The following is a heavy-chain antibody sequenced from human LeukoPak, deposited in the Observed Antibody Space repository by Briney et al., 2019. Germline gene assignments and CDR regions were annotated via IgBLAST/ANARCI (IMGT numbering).Heavy chain of an antibody. V-gene: IGHV3-30*02. D-gene: IGHD3-22*01. CDR2: IRYDGSNK. CDR3: AKDITHSSGYGLVDY. CDR1: GFTFSSYG. J-gene: IGHJ4*02. Sequence: GGSLRLSCAASGFTFSSYGMHWVRQAPGKGLEWVAFIRYDGSNKYYADSVKGRFTISRDNSKNTLYLQMNSLRAEDTAVYYCAKDITHSSGYGLVDYWGQGTLVTVSS.